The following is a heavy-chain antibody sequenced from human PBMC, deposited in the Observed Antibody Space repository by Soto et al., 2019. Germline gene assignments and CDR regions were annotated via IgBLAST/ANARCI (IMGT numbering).Heavy chain of an antibody. J-gene: IGHJ6*02. CDR1: GYTFTSYD. CDR3: ARVVREGYSSSYWYYYYGMDV. CDR2: MNPNSGNT. D-gene: IGHD6-6*01. Sequence: ASVKVSCKASGYTFTSYDINWVRQATGQGLEWMGWMNPNSGNTGYAQKFQGRVTMTTDTSTSTAYMELRSLRSDDTAVYYCARVVREGYSSSYWYYYYGMDVWGQGTTVTVSS. V-gene: IGHV1-8*01.